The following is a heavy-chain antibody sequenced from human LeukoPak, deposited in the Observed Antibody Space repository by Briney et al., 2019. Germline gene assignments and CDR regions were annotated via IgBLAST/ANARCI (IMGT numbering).Heavy chain of an antibody. V-gene: IGHV3-48*04. CDR3: ARGYDISDY. CDR2: ISSSSSTI. J-gene: IGHJ4*02. Sequence: GGSLRLSCAASGFTFSSYSMNWVRQAPGKGLEWVSYISSSSSTIYYADSVKGRFTISRDNAKNSLYLQMNSLRAEDTAMYYCARGYDISDYWGQGTVVTVSS. CDR1: GFTFSSYS. D-gene: IGHD3-9*01.